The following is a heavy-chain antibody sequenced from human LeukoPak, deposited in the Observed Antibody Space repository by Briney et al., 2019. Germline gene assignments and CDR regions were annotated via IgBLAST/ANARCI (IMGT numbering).Heavy chain of an antibody. CDR1: GFTFSSYG. CDR3: AKLSGGGYSYGYSATFDY. J-gene: IGHJ4*02. CDR2: ISGSGGST. Sequence: PGGSLRLSCAASGFTFSSYGMSWLRQTPGKGLDWVSSISGSGGSTYYADSVKRRFTISRDNSKNTLYLQMNSLRAEDTAVYYCAKLSGGGYSYGYSATFDYWGQGTLVTVSS. D-gene: IGHD5-18*01. V-gene: IGHV3-23*01.